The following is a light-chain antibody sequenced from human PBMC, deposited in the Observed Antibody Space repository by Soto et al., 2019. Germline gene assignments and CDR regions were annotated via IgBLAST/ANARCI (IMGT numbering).Light chain of an antibody. Sequence: QSALTHPASVCSSPGHSITIPCTGTSSDVGSYNLVSWFQQHPGKVPKLLIYEGTKRPSGLSDRFSGSKSGTTASLTISGLQAEEEAQYYCYSYAGENLYVFGTGTRSPS. V-gene: IGLV2-23*01. J-gene: IGLJ1*01. CDR1: SSDVGSYNL. CDR2: EGT. CDR3: YSYAGENLYV.